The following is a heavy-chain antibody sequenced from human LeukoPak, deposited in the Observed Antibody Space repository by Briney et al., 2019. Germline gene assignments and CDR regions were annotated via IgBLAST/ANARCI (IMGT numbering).Heavy chain of an antibody. D-gene: IGHD1-14*01. CDR1: GGTFSSYA. J-gene: IGHJ3*02. CDR3: ARGPALDAFDI. CDR2: IIPIFGTA. V-gene: IGHV1-69*13. Sequence: ASVKVSCKASGGTFSSYAISWVRQAPGQGLEWMGGIIPIFGTANYAQKFQGRATITADESTSTAYMELSSLRSEDTAVYYCARGPALDAFDIWGQGTMVTVSS.